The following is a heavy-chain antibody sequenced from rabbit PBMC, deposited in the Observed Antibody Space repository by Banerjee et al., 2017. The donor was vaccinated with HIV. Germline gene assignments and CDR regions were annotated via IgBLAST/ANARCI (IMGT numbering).Heavy chain of an antibody. V-gene: IGHV1S40*01. CDR3: ARGYSGNNVNTHYFNL. CDR1: GIDFSSYFY. D-gene: IGHD7-1*01. Sequence: QSLEESGGDLVKPGASLTLTCTASGIDFSSYFYMCWVRQAPGKGLEWIACIYAGSSGSTYYARWAKGRFTISKTSSTTVTLQMTSLTAADTATYFCARGYSGNNVNTHYFNLWGQGTLSPS. J-gene: IGHJ4*01. CDR2: IYAGSSGST.